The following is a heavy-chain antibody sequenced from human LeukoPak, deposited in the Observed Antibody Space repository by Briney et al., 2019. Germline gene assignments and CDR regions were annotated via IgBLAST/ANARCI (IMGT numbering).Heavy chain of an antibody. J-gene: IGHJ6*03. CDR2: IYYSGST. CDR3: AGRVRESAYYYYMDA. D-gene: IGHD3-10*01. Sequence: ASETLSLTCTVSGGSISSYYWSWIRQPPGKGLEWIWYIYYSGSTNYNPSLKSRVTISVDTSKNQFSLKLSSVTAADTAVYYCAGRVRESAYYYYMDAGGKGTTVTVSS. CDR1: GGSISSYY. V-gene: IGHV4-59*01.